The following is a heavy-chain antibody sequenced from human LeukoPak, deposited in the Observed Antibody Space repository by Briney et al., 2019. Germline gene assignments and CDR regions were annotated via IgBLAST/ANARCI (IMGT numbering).Heavy chain of an antibody. Sequence: SETLSLTCTVSGGSISSGGYYWSWIRQHPGKGLEWIGYIYYSGSTYYNPSLKSRVTISVDTSKNQFSLKLSSVTAADTAVYYCARGVDIVVVPAAQYYFDYWGQGTLATVSS. J-gene: IGHJ4*02. D-gene: IGHD2-2*01. V-gene: IGHV4-31*03. CDR1: GGSISSGGYY. CDR3: ARGVDIVVVPAAQYYFDY. CDR2: IYYSGST.